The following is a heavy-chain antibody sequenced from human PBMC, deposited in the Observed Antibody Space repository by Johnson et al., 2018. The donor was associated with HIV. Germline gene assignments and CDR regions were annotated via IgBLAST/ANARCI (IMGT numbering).Heavy chain of an antibody. CDR1: GFTFDDYG. Sequence: MLLVESGGGVVRPGGSLRLSCAASGFTFDDYGMSWVRQAPGKGLEWAYGIDWNGGSTGYDDSVKGRFTISRDNAKNSLYLKMNSLRAEDTALYYCARDISYDSSASQGAFDIWGQGTMVTVSS. V-gene: IGHV3-20*04. D-gene: IGHD3-22*01. CDR2: IDWNGGST. CDR3: ARDISYDSSASQGAFDI. J-gene: IGHJ3*02.